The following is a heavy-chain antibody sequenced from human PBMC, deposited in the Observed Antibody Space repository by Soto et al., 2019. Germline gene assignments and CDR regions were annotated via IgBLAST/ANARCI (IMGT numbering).Heavy chain of an antibody. Sequence: QVQLQESGPGLVKPSQTLSLTCTVSGGSISSGGYYWSWIRQHPGKGMEWIGYIYYSGITYYNPCLKYRFSISVDTSKNQCSLLLSSVSAADTAVYYCARSIGYWGQGTLVTVSS. J-gene: IGHJ4*02. CDR2: IYYSGIT. CDR3: ARSIGY. V-gene: IGHV4-31*03. CDR1: GGSISSGGYY.